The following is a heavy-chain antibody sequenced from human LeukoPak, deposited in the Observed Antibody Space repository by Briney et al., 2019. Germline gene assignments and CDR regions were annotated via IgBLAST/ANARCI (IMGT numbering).Heavy chain of an antibody. CDR1: AFTVSSKY. CDR3: ARGGRVETTGFYFDY. CDR2: IYSGGST. V-gene: IGHV3-66*02. J-gene: IGHJ4*02. D-gene: IGHD1-7*01. Sequence: GGSLGLSCAASAFTVSSKYMSWVRQAPGKGLEWVSIIYSGGSTYYAESVKGRFTISRDNSKNTLYLQMSSLRAEDTAMYYCARGGRVETTGFYFDYWGQGTLVTVSS.